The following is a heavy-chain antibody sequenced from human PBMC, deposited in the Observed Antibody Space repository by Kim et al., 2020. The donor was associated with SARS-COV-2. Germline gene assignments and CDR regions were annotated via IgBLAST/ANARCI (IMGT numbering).Heavy chain of an antibody. CDR3: ARGGEDFGTFDY. Sequence: SETLSLTCTVSGGSISSYSCSRFQYRARKLRERNGNLNLRSVSTYHLSLKCRVTISFDTSKNQFSLKLSSVTAADTAVYYCARGGEDFGTFDYWGQGTLVTVSS. CDR2: LNLRSVS. J-gene: IGHJ4*02. V-gene: IGHV4-4*07. CDR1: GGSISSYS. D-gene: IGHD3-16*01.